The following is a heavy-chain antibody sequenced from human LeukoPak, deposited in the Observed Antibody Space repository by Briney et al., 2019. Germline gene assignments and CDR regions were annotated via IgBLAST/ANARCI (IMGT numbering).Heavy chain of an antibody. CDR2: ISSSGSTI. D-gene: IGHD6-19*01. CDR3: ARDPSSGWYGFDY. Sequence: GGSLRLSCAASGFTFSSYEMNWVRQAPGKGLERVSYISSSGSTIYYADSVKGRFTISRDNAKNSLYLQMNSLRAEDTAVYYCARDPSSGWYGFDYWGQGTLVTVSS. J-gene: IGHJ4*02. V-gene: IGHV3-48*03. CDR1: GFTFSSYE.